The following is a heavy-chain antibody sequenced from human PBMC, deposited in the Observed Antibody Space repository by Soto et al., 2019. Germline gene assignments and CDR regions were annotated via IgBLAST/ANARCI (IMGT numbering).Heavy chain of an antibody. V-gene: IGHV4-39*01. Sequence: QLQLQESGPGLVKPSETLSLTCTVSGGSISSSSYYWGWIRQPPGKGLEWIGSIYYSGSTYYNPSLKSRVTISVDTSKNQFSLKLSSVTAADTAVYYCARNGLLLFGWDHGEGYYFDYWGQGTLVTVSS. J-gene: IGHJ4*02. D-gene: IGHD3-10*01. CDR2: IYYSGST. CDR1: GGSISSSSYY. CDR3: ARNGLLLFGWDHGEGYYFDY.